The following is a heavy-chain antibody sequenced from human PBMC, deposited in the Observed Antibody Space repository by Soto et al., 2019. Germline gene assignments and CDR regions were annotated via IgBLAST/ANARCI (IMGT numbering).Heavy chain of an antibody. Sequence: EASVKVSCKASGYTFTSYGISWVRQAPGQGLEWMGWISAYNGNTNYAQKLQGRVTMTTDTSTSTAYMELRSLRSDDTAVYYCARVPAYYYDSSGSIWGQGTLVTVSS. CDR3: ARVPAYYYDSSGSI. CDR2: ISAYNGNT. D-gene: IGHD3-22*01. CDR1: GYTFTSYG. V-gene: IGHV1-18*01. J-gene: IGHJ4*02.